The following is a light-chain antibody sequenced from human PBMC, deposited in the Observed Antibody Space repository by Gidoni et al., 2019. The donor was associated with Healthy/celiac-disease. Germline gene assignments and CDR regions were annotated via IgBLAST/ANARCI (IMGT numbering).Light chain of an antibody. J-gene: IGLJ2*01. V-gene: IGLV1-44*01. CDR1: SSNIGSNT. CDR2: SNN. CDR3: AAWDDSLNGVV. Sequence: QSVLTQPPAASGTPGQRVTIACSGSSSNIGSNTVNWYQQLPGTAPKLLIHSNNQRPSGVPARFSGSKSGTSASLAISGLPSEAEADYYCAAWDDSLNGVVFGGGTTLTVL.